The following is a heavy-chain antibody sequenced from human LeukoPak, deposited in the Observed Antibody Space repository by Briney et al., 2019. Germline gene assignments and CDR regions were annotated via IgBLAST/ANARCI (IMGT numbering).Heavy chain of an antibody. CDR2: VSGSGDTT. V-gene: IGHV3-23*01. CDR3: AKRAPYFDY. CDR1: GFAFSSSA. Sequence: PGGSLRLSCAASGFAFSSSAMSWVRQAPGKGLQWVSAVSGSGDTTYYADSVKGRFTISRDNSKNTLYLQMNSLRAEDTAVYYCAKRAPYFDYWVQGTLVTVSS. J-gene: IGHJ4*02.